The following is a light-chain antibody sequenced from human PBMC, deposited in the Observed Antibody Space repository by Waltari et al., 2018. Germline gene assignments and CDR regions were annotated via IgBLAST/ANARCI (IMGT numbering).Light chain of an antibody. CDR1: PTLLHSNGYTF. Sequence: DIVMTQSPLSLPVTPGEPASLSCRSSPTLLHSNGYTFLVWDLKKPGQSPQLLIYLGSNRASGVPDRFSGSGSGTDFTLKISRVEAEDVGVYYCMQALQTPLTFGGGTK. J-gene: IGKJ4*01. CDR2: LGS. V-gene: IGKV2-28*01. CDR3: MQALQTPLT.